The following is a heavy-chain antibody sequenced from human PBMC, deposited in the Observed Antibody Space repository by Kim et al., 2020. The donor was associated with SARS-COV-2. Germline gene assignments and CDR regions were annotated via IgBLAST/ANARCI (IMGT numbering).Heavy chain of an antibody. D-gene: IGHD3-10*01. CDR2: IYFSGNT. J-gene: IGHJ3*02. V-gene: IGHV4-59*01. CDR3: ARHEYYYGSGSLGAFDI. CDR1: GGSISNYY. Sequence: SETLSLTGSVSGGSISNYYWSWIRQPPGKGLEWIGYIYFSGNTNYNPSIKSRVTISVDTSKNQFSLKRSSVTAADTAVYYCARHEYYYGSGSLGAFDIWGQGPMVTVSS.